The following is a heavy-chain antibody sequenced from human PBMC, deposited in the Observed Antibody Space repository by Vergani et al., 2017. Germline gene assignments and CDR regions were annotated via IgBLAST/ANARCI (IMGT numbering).Heavy chain of an antibody. CDR2: IRSKNDGGTA. CDR1: GGSISSYY. D-gene: IGHD2-2*02. CDR3: YTDYHDY. V-gene: IGHV3-15*01. Sequence: VQLQESGPGLVKPSETLSLTCTVSGGSISSYYWSWVRQAPGKGLEWIGRIRSKNDGGTADYAAPLKGRFTISRDDSKDSAFLLVNNLKTEDTAVYFCYTDYHDYWGQGTLVTVSS. J-gene: IGHJ4*02.